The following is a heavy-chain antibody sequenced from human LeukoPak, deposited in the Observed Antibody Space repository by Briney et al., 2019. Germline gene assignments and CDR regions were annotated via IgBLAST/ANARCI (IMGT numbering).Heavy chain of an antibody. CDR3: ASPLVYGGGGYDFPRYYGMDV. D-gene: IGHD5-12*01. CDR2: IYYSGST. CDR1: GGSISSYY. Sequence: SETLSLTCTVSGGSISSYYWSWIRQPPGKGLEWIGYIYYSGSTNYNPSLKSRVTISVDTSKNQFSLKLSSVTAADTAVYYCASPLVYGGGGYDFPRYYGMDVWGQGTTVTVSS. V-gene: IGHV4-59*12. J-gene: IGHJ6*02.